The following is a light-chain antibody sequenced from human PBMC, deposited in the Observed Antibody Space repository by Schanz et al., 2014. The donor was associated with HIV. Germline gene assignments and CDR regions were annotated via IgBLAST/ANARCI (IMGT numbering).Light chain of an antibody. CDR3: XSYTSSSTPSYV. CDR2: DVS. V-gene: IGLV2-8*01. Sequence: QSALTQPPSASGSPGQSVTISCTGTSSDVGGYNYVSWYQQHPGKAPKLMIYDVSKRPSGVPDRFSGSKSGNTASLTISGXXXXXXADYXXXSYTSSSTPSYVFGTGTKVTVL. J-gene: IGLJ1*01. CDR1: SSDVGGYNY.